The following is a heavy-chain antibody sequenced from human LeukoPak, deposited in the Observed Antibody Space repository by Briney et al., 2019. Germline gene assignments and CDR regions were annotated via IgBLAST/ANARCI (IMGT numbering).Heavy chain of an antibody. V-gene: IGHV3-20*04. Sequence: GGSLRLSCAASGFNLYDYGMSWVRQAPGKGLEWVSGIAWDGGSTGYADSVKGRFTISRDNSKNTLYLQMNSLRAEDTAVYYCAKGGFYCSSTSCRPMDYWGQGTLVTVSS. CDR2: IAWDGGST. D-gene: IGHD2-2*01. J-gene: IGHJ4*02. CDR3: AKGGFYCSSTSCRPMDY. CDR1: GFNLYDYG.